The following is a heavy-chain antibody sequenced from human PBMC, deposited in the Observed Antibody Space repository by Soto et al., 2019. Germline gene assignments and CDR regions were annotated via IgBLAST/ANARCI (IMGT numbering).Heavy chain of an antibody. CDR1: GFTVSSYA. V-gene: IGHV3-23*01. Sequence: GGSMRLSCAASGFTVSSYAMSRVRQAPGKGLEWVSAISGSGGSTYYADSVKGRFTISRDNSKNTLYLQMNSLRAEDTAVYYCAKAWDNAYYYGSGSYFSYFDYWGQGTLVTV. CDR2: ISGSGGST. D-gene: IGHD3-10*01. CDR3: AKAWDNAYYYGSGSYFSYFDY. J-gene: IGHJ4*02.